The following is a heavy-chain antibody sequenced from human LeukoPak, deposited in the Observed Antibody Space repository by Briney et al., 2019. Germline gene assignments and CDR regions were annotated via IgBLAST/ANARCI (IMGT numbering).Heavy chain of an antibody. V-gene: IGHV3-23*01. CDR1: GFTFRIYA. Sequence: GGSLRLSCAASGFTFRIYAMTWVRQAPGKGPEWLSGTLSGGTTTYYADSVKGRFTISRDNWKNTLYLQMNSLRVEDTAVYYCAKNYHDSSGPFSWAFEIWGQGTMVTVSS. D-gene: IGHD3-22*01. J-gene: IGHJ3*02. CDR2: TLSGGTTT. CDR3: AKNYHDSSGPFSWAFEI.